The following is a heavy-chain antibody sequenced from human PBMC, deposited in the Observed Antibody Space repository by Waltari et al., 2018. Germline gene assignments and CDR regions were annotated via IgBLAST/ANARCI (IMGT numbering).Heavy chain of an antibody. Sequence: QVQLVQSGAEVKKPGSSVKVSCKASGGTFSSYAISWVRQAPGQGLEWMGGIIPILGTANYAQKFQGRVTITTDESTSTAYMELSRLRSEDTAVYYCARGSGGPYGDFSVAFDIWGQGTMVTVSS. J-gene: IGHJ3*02. CDR2: IIPILGTA. CDR3: ARGSGGPYGDFSVAFDI. V-gene: IGHV1-69*05. D-gene: IGHD4-17*01. CDR1: GGTFSSYA.